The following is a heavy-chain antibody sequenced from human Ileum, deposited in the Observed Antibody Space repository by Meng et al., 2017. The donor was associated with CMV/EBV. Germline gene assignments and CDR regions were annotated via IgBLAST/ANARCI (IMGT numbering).Heavy chain of an antibody. CDR1: EYSFITYG. CDR3: SRGDGDHSSKFDY. V-gene: IGHV7-4-1*02. D-gene: IGHD5-24*01. J-gene: IGHJ4*02. CDR2: INPNTGNP. Sequence: SEYSFITYGINWVRQAPGQRPEWMGWINPNTGNPTYAQGFTGRFVFSLDTSVSTTYLQINSLRTEDSAVYYCSRGDGDHSSKFDYWGQGTLVTVSS.